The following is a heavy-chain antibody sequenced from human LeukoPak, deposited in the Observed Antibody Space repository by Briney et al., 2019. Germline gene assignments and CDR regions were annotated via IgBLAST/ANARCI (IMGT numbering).Heavy chain of an antibody. CDR2: INPNSGGT. CDR3: ARGVVVTAIRYYGMDV. V-gene: IGHV1-2*02. Sequence: ASVKVSCKASGYTFTGYYMHLVRQAPGQGLEWMGWINPNSGGTNYAQKFQGRVTMTRDTSISTAYMELSRLRSDDTAVYYCARGVVVTAIRYYGMDVWGQGTTVTVSS. CDR1: GYTFTGYY. D-gene: IGHD2-21*02. J-gene: IGHJ6*02.